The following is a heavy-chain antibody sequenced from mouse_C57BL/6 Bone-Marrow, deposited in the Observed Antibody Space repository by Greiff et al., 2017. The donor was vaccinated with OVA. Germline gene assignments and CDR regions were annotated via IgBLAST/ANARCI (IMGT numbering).Heavy chain of an antibody. CDR2: IWSGGST. D-gene: IGHD4-1*01. V-gene: IGHV2-2*01. CDR1: GFSLTSYG. J-gene: IGHJ1*03. CDR3: ARNELGRGYFDV. Sequence: QVQLQQSGPGLVQPSQSLSITCTVSGFSLTSYGVHWVRQSPGKGLEWLGVIWSGGSTDYNAAFISRLSISKDNSKSQVFFKMNSLQADDTAIYDCARNELGRGYFDVWGTGTTVTVSS.